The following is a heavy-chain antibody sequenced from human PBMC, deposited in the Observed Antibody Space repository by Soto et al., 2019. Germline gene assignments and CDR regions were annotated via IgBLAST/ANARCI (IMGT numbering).Heavy chain of an antibody. J-gene: IGHJ3*02. CDR2: IYPGDSDT. D-gene: IGHD2-8*01. Sequence: PGLSLKIPXKGAGYRFINFWSGWVRQMQGKGLEWMGIIYPGDSDTRYSPSFQGQVTISADKSISTAYLQWSSLKASDTAMYYCARHRSLMVYGHDAFDIWGQGTMVTVSS. CDR3: ARHRSLMVYGHDAFDI. V-gene: IGHV5-51*01. CDR1: GYRFINFW.